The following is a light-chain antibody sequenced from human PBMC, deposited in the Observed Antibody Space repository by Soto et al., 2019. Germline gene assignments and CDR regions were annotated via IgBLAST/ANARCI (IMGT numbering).Light chain of an antibody. CDR2: DIN. CDR3: NSFRVNRLYV. Sequence: HSVTISCTGSSSYVGSYDYVSWYQHHPGKAPELMIYDINNRPSGFPDRFSASKSGNKASLTITGLQAEDEADYYCNSFRVNRLYVFGTGTKVTVL. CDR1: SSYVGSYDY. V-gene: IGLV2-11*01. J-gene: IGLJ1*01.